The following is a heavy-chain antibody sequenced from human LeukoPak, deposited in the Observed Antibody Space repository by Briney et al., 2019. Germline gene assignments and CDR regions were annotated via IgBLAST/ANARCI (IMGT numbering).Heavy chain of an antibody. CDR1: GFSFDVFA. Sequence: GGSRRLSCAASGFSFDVFAMHWIRQRPGKSLEWVSLISGDGGGTYYADSVKGRFTISRDSSKNYLYLHMNNLRTEDTAFYYCAKDKYESSAYYLDRWGQGALVTVSS. CDR3: AKDKYESSAYYLDR. V-gene: IGHV3-43*02. J-gene: IGHJ5*02. CDR2: ISGDGGGT. D-gene: IGHD3-22*01.